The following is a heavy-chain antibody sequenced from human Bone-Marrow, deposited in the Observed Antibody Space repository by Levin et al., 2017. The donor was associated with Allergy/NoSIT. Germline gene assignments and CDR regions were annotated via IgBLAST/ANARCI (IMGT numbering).Heavy chain of an antibody. D-gene: IGHD3-9*01. V-gene: IGHV4-61*01. CDR2: IYSNGNT. J-gene: IGHJ4*02. CDR3: ARDGDYDFLTGYYSVFDY. CDR1: GGSVRSGTYY. Sequence: LSQTLSLTCTVSGGSVRSGTYYWSWIRQPPGKGLEWIGYIYSNGNTNYNPSLKSRLTISLDTSKNQFSLRLRSVTAADTAVYYCARDGDYDFLTGYYSVFDYWGQGTLVTVSS.